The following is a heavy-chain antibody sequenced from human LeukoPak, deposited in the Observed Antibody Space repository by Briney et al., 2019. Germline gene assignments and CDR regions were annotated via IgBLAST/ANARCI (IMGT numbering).Heavy chain of an antibody. Sequence: GGSLRLSCAASGFTFSSYGIHWVRQAPGKGLEWVAFIRHDGSNKYFVDSVKGRFTISRDTAKSTLYLQMNSLRAEDTAVYYCARDSVTTDWGQGTLVTVSS. CDR1: GFTFSSYG. V-gene: IGHV3-30*02. J-gene: IGHJ4*02. CDR3: ARDSVTTD. CDR2: IRHDGSNK. D-gene: IGHD4-11*01.